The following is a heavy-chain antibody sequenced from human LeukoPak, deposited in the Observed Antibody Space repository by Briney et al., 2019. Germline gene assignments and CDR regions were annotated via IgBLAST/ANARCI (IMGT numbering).Heavy chain of an antibody. V-gene: IGHV4-31*03. Sequence: PSETLSLTCTVSGGSISSGGHYWSWIRQHPGKGLEWIGYIYYSGSTYYNPSLKSRVTISVDTSKNQFSLKLSSVTAADTAVYYCARVRKRYRIAARPSAFDYWGQGTLVTVSS. J-gene: IGHJ4*02. CDR1: GGSISSGGHY. CDR3: ARVRKRYRIAARPSAFDY. D-gene: IGHD6-6*01. CDR2: IYYSGST.